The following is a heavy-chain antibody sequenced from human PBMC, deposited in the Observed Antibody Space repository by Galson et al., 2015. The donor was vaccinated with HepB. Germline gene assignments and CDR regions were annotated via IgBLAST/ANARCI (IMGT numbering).Heavy chain of an antibody. CDR3: ARGQYYDFWSGYYTRYYYYYMDV. J-gene: IGHJ6*03. V-gene: IGHV1-8*01. CDR2: MNPNSGNT. Sequence: SVKVSCKASGYTFTSYDINWVRQATGQGLEWMGWMNPNSGNTGYAQKFQGRVTMTRNTSISTAYMELSSLRSEDTAVYYCARGQYYDFWSGYYTRYYYYYMDVWGKGTTVTVSS. D-gene: IGHD3-3*01. CDR1: GYTFTSYD.